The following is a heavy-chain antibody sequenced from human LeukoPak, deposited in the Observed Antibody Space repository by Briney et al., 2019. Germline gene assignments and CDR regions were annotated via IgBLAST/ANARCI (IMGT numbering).Heavy chain of an antibody. CDR2: ISYDGSNK. CDR1: GFTFSAYG. CDR3: ARGFLGDAFDI. Sequence: PGGSLRLSCAASGFTFSAYGMHWVRQAPGKGVEWVAIISYDGSNKYYADSVKGRFTISRENAKISLYLQMNSLRAGDTAVYYCARGFLGDAFDIWGQGTMVTVSS. V-gene: IGHV3-30*03. D-gene: IGHD3-3*01. J-gene: IGHJ3*02.